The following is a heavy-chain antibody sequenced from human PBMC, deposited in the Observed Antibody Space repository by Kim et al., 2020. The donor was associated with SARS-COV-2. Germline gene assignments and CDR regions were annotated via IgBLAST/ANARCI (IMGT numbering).Heavy chain of an antibody. CDR3: TYFGYCSGGSCLFPAGIKINAFDI. Sequence: GGSLRLSCTASGFTFGDYAMSWVRQAPGKGLEWVGFIRSKAYGGTTEYAASVKGRFTISRDDSKSIAYLQMNSLKTEDTAVYYCTYFGYCSGGSCLFPAGIKINAFDIWGQGTMVTVSS. J-gene: IGHJ3*02. CDR1: GFTFGDYA. V-gene: IGHV3-49*04. CDR2: IRSKAYGGTT. D-gene: IGHD2-15*01.